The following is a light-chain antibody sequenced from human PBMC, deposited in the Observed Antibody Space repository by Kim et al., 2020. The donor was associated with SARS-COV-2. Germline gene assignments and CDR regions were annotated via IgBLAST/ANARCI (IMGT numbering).Light chain of an antibody. CDR2: GAS. V-gene: IGKV3-20*01. CDR3: QQYGNSPT. Sequence: EIVLTQSPGTLSLSPGERATLSCRASQGVRSNYLAWYQQKPGQAPRLLIYGASSRATGIPDRFSGSGSGTDFTLTISRLEPEDFAVYYCQQYGNSPTFGQGTKVEIK. CDR1: QGVRSNY. J-gene: IGKJ1*01.